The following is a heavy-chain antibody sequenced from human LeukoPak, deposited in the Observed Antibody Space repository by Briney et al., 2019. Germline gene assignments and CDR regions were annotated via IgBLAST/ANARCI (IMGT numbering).Heavy chain of an antibody. CDR3: AREVGGSAFDI. CDR1: GFTASSNY. V-gene: IGHV3-53*04. CDR2: IYSGGST. Sequence: GGSLRLSCAASGFTASSNYMSWVRQAPGKGLEWVSIIYSGGSTYYADSVKGRFTIPRHNSKTTLYLQMNSLRAEDTAVYYCAREVGGSAFDIWGQGTMVTVSS. D-gene: IGHD3-16*01. J-gene: IGHJ3*02.